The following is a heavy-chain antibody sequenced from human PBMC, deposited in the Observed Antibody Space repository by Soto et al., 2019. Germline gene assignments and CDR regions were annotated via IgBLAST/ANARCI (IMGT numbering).Heavy chain of an antibody. J-gene: IGHJ4*02. V-gene: IGHV3-48*02. CDR2: ISSSSSTI. D-gene: IGHD3-10*01. CDR1: GFTFSSYS. Sequence: GGSLRLSCAASGFTFSSYSMNWVRQAPGKGLEWVSYISSSSSTIYYADSVKGRFTISRDNAKNSLYLQMNSLRDEDTAVYYCARVPSIDGSGRTMFGHFDYWGQGTLVTVSS. CDR3: ARVPSIDGSGRTMFGHFDY.